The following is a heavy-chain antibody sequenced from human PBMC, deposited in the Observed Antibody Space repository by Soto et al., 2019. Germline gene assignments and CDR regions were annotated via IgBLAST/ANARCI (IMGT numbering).Heavy chain of an antibody. CDR3: ARHVDRSYGSGSYYNPPDYYYGMDV. J-gene: IGHJ6*02. V-gene: IGHV5-51*01. CDR2: IYPGGSDI. Sequence: GEALKISCKGSGYSFTSFWIGCVRQMPGKGLEWMGIIYPGGSDIKYSPSFEGQVTISADKSISTAYLQWSSLKASDTAMYYCARHVDRSYGSGSYYNPPDYYYGMDVWGQGTTVTVSS. CDR1: GYSFTSFW. D-gene: IGHD3-10*01.